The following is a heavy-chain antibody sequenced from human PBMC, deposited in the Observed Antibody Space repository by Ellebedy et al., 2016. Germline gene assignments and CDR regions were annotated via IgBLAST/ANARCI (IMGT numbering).Heavy chain of an antibody. CDR1: GYTFTSYG. Sequence: ASVKVSCXASGYTFTSYGISWVRQAPGQGLEWMGWINAGNGNTKYSQKFQGRVTITRDTSASTAYMELSSLRSEDTAVYYCARVGRLGSGYCSGGSCRPLDYWGQGTLVTVSS. CDR3: ARVGRLGSGYCSGGSCRPLDY. D-gene: IGHD2-15*01. V-gene: IGHV1-3*01. J-gene: IGHJ4*02. CDR2: INAGNGNT.